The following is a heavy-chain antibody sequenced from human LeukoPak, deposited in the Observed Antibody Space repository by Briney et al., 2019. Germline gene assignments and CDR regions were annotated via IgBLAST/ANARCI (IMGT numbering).Heavy chain of an antibody. D-gene: IGHD3-10*01. CDR2: MNPNSGNT. Sequence: ASVKVSCKASGYTFTSYDINWVRQATGQGLEWMGWMNPNSGNTGYAQKFQGRVTMTRNTSISTAYMELSSLRSEDTAEYYCAKGFYGSGSVWFDPWGQGTLVTVSS. J-gene: IGHJ5*02. CDR3: AKGFYGSGSVWFDP. V-gene: IGHV1-8*01. CDR1: GYTFTSYD.